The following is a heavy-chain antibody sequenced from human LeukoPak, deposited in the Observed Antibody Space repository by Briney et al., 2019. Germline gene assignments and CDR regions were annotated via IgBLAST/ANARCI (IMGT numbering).Heavy chain of an antibody. CDR3: AREVVVAATDWFDP. V-gene: IGHV3-48*02. D-gene: IGHD2-15*01. CDR1: GFTFSSYS. J-gene: IGHJ5*02. CDR2: ISSSSSTI. Sequence: GGSLRLSCAASGFTFSSYSMNWVRQAPGKGLEWVSYISSSSSTIYYADSVKGRFTISRDNAKNSLYLQMNSLRDGDTAVYYCAREVVVAATDWFDPWGQGTLVTVSS.